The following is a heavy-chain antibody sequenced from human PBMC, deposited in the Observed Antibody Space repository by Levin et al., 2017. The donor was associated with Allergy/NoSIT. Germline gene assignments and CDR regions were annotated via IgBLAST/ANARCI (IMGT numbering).Heavy chain of an antibody. CDR1: GFPFSSHG. J-gene: IGHJ4*02. V-gene: IGHV3-33*01. D-gene: IGHD2-2*02. CDR2: IWYDGSNQ. Sequence: LSLTCAASGFPFSSHGLHWVRQVPGKGLEWVAGIWYDGSNQDYADSVKGRFTISRDNSRDTLSLQMNSLRAEDTAVYYCARDWMLKATNLYYFDYWGQGTPVTVSS. CDR3: ARDWMLKATNLYYFDY.